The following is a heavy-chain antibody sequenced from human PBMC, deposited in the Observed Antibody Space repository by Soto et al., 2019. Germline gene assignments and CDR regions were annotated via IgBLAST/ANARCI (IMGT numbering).Heavy chain of an antibody. J-gene: IGHJ4*02. CDR1: GGSISSYY. CDR3: ARDRSLYSSGWYFDY. D-gene: IGHD6-19*01. Sequence: QVQLQESGPGLVKPSETLSLTCTVSGGSISSYYWSWIRQPAGKGLEWIGRIYTSGSTNYNPSLKSRVTMSVDTSKNQFSLKLSSVTAADTAVYYCARDRSLYSSGWYFDYWGQGTLVTVSS. CDR2: IYTSGST. V-gene: IGHV4-4*07.